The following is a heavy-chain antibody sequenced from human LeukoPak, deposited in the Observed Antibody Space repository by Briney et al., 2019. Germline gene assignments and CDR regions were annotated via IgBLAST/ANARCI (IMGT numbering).Heavy chain of an antibody. Sequence: ASVKVSCKASGYTFTSYAMNWVRQAPGQGLEWMGWINTNTGNPTYAQGFTGRFVFSLDTSVSTAYLQISSLKAEDTAVYYCASPYYYDSSGYPDAFDIWGQGTMVTVSS. CDR3: ASPYYYDSSGYPDAFDI. V-gene: IGHV7-4-1*02. J-gene: IGHJ3*02. CDR1: GYTFTSYA. D-gene: IGHD3-22*01. CDR2: INTNTGNP.